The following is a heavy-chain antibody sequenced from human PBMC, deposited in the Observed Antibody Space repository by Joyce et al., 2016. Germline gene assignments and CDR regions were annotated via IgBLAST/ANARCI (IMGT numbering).Heavy chain of an antibody. CDR2: INWNSNNI. CDR1: GFSFDDSA. J-gene: IGHJ4*02. CDR3: ARLQRAGSRDY. V-gene: IGHV3-9*01. D-gene: IGHD2-15*01. Sequence: EVQLVVSGGGLAQPGRSLRLSCTASGFSFDDSAMSWVRQVPGKGLEWVSSINWNSNNIGYADSVKGRFAISRDNARNSLYLQMNSLRSEDTALYYCARLQRAGSRDYWDQGTLVTVSS.